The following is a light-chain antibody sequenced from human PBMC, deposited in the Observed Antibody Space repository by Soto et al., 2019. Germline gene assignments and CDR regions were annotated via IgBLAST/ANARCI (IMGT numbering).Light chain of an antibody. CDR3: SSYTSSSTVV. CDR1: SSDVGGYNY. CDR2: XXS. J-gene: IGLJ2*01. V-gene: IGLV2-14*01. Sequence: QSALTQPASVSGSPGQSITISCTGTSSDVGGYNYVSWYQQHPGKAPXXMIYXXSNRPSXXXXXXXXXXXXXXXXXXXXGXQAEDEADYYCSSYTSSSTVVFGGGTKLTVL.